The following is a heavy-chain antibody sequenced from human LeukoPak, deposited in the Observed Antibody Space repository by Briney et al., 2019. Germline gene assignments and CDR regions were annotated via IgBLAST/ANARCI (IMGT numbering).Heavy chain of an antibody. CDR2: ISDDGTNK. V-gene: IGHV3-30-3*01. CDR3: ARGKFFDI. Sequence: PGGSLRLSCEASGFTFSSYPMDWVRQVPGTGLEWVAIISDDGTNKYYADSVKGRFTISRDDSNNTVYLQMNSLRVDDTAIYFCARGKFFDIWGQGTMVTVSS. J-gene: IGHJ3*02. CDR1: GFTFSSYP.